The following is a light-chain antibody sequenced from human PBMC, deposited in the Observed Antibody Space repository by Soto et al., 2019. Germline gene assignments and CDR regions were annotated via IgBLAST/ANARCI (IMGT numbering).Light chain of an antibody. Sequence: QSVLTQPPSASGTPGQRVTISCSGSNSNIGTNSMNWYQQLPGTAPKLLIHSNNQRPSGVPDRFSGSKSGTSASLAISGLQDEDEADYYCAAWDGSLNGWVFGGGTKLTVL. J-gene: IGLJ3*02. CDR2: SNN. CDR3: AAWDGSLNGWV. CDR1: NSNIGTNS. V-gene: IGLV1-44*01.